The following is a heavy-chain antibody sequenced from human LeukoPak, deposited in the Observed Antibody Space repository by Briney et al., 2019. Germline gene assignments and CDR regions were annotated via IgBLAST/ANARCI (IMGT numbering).Heavy chain of an antibody. Sequence: SETLSLTCTVSGGSISSSTHYWGWIRQPPGKGLEWIGSIYYSGSTYYNPSLKSRVTISVDTSKNQFSLKLSSATAADTAVYYCARPGGYYSYIDYWGQGMLVTVSS. CDR3: ARPGGYYSYIDY. V-gene: IGHV4-39*01. CDR1: GGSISSSTHY. J-gene: IGHJ4*02. CDR2: IYYSGST. D-gene: IGHD3-22*01.